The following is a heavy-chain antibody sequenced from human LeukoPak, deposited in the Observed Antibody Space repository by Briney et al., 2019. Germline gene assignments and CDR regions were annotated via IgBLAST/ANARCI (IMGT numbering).Heavy chain of an antibody. D-gene: IGHD3-10*01. CDR1: GFTFSSYS. Sequence: GGSLRLSCAASGFTFSSYSMNWVRQAPGKGLEWVSSISSSSSYIYYADSVKGRFTISRDNAKNSLYLQMNSLRAEDTAVYYCARDSFPRFGELSGGYYGMDVWGQGTTVTVSS. V-gene: IGHV3-21*01. J-gene: IGHJ6*02. CDR2: ISSSSSYI. CDR3: ARDSFPRFGELSGGYYGMDV.